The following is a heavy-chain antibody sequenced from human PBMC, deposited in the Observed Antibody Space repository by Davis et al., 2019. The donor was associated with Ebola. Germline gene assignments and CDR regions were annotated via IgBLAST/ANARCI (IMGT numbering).Heavy chain of an antibody. D-gene: IGHD3-9*01. CDR2: IYPGDFDT. J-gene: IGHJ4*02. Sequence: GESLKISCQGSGYTFNDYWIGWVRQMPGKGLEWMGIIYPGDFDTRYSPSFQGRVTISVDKSISTAYLHWSSLKASDSAMYYCARRPHSYDILTGYSLGYFDYWGQGTLVTVSS. CDR3: ARRPHSYDILTGYSLGYFDY. V-gene: IGHV5-51*01. CDR1: GYTFNDYW.